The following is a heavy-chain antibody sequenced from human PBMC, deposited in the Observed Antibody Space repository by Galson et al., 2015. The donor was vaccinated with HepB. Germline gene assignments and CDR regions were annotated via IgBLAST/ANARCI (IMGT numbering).Heavy chain of an antibody. D-gene: IGHD2-15*01. CDR1: GGSISGYY. CDR2: IYYSGST. J-gene: IGHJ5*02. Sequence: ETLSLTCSVSGGSISGYYWSWIRQLPGKGLEWIGYIYYSGSTNYNPSLMSRVTISADTSKNQFSLSLSSVTAADTAVYYCARHRLYCSGGSCYGHWFGPWGRGTLVTVSS. CDR3: ARHRLYCSGGSCYGHWFGP. V-gene: IGHV4-59*08.